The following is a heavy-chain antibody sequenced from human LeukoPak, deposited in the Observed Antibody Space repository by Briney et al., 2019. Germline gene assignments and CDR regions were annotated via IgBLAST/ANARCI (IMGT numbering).Heavy chain of an antibody. CDR1: GGTFTSYA. Sequence: SVKVSCKASGGTFTSYAISWVRQAPGQGLEWMGGITPMFGTVTYAQKFQGRVTITADESTSTVYMELSSLRSEDTAMYYCGVSTQVYTSNWYGWFDPWGQGTLVTVSS. CDR3: GVSTQVYTSNWYGWFDP. CDR2: ITPMFGTV. J-gene: IGHJ5*02. V-gene: IGHV1-69*13. D-gene: IGHD6-13*01.